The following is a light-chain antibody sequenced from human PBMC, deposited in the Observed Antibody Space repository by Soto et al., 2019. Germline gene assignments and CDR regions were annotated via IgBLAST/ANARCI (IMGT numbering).Light chain of an antibody. Sequence: EIAVKKSLATLSLSPGESATLSCRVSQSVSSSYLAWYQQKPGQAPRLLIYGASSRATGIPDRFSGGGSGTDFTLTISRLEPEDFAVYYCQQFSSYPLTFGGGTKVDIK. CDR1: QSVSSSY. CDR3: QQFSSYPLT. V-gene: IGKV3-20*01. CDR2: GAS. J-gene: IGKJ4*01.